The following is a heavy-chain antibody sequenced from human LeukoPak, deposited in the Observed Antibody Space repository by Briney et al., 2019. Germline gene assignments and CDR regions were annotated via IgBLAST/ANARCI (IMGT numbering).Heavy chain of an antibody. V-gene: IGHV3-33*08. J-gene: IGHJ6*02. Sequence: QSGGSLRLSCAASGFTFSSYGMHWVRQAPGKGLEWVAVIWYDGSNKYYADSVKGRFTISRDNSKNTLYLQMNSLRAEDTAVYYCARDYDFWSGQNYGMDVWGQGTTVTVSS. CDR2: IWYDGSNK. D-gene: IGHD3-3*01. CDR3: ARDYDFWSGQNYGMDV. CDR1: GFTFSSYG.